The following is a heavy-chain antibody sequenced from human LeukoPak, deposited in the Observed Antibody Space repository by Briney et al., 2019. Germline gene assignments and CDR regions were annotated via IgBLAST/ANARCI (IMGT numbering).Heavy chain of an antibody. CDR3: ARAYYYDSGSKLNWYFDL. D-gene: IGHD3-10*01. V-gene: IGHV3-53*01. CDR2: LYTGGDT. CDR1: GFTVSGNY. Sequence: GGSLRLSCAASGFTVSGNYMSWVRQAPGKGLEWVSLLYTGGDTDYAVSVKGRFTISRDKSRNTLYLQMNSLRVEDTAVYYCARAYYYDSGSKLNWYFDLWGRGTLVTVSS. J-gene: IGHJ2*01.